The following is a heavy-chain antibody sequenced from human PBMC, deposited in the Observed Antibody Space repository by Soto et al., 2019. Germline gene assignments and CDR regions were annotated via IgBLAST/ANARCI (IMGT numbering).Heavy chain of an antibody. CDR3: AREGGYCSGGSCYLTTYYYYYMDV. J-gene: IGHJ6*03. CDR2: INAGNGNT. CDR1: GYTFTSYA. D-gene: IGHD2-15*01. V-gene: IGHV1-3*01. Sequence: QVQLVQSGAEVKKPGASVKVSCKASGYTFTSYAMHWVRQAPGQRLEWMGWINAGNGNTKYSQKFQGRVTITRDTSASTAYMELSSLRSEDTAVYYCAREGGYCSGGSCYLTTYYYYYMDVWGKGTTVTVSS.